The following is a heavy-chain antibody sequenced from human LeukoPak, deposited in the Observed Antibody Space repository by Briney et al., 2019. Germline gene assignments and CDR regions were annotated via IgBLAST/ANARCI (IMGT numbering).Heavy chain of an antibody. D-gene: IGHD7-27*01. V-gene: IGHV3-23*01. CDR2: ISGSGGST. Sequence: GGSLRLSCAAPGFTFSSYAMSWVRQAPGKGLEWVSAISGSGGSTYYADSVKGRFTISRDNSKNTLYLQMNSLRAEDTAVYHCAKDPPHWGANDAFDIWGQGTMVTVSS. J-gene: IGHJ3*02. CDR1: GFTFSSYA. CDR3: AKDPPHWGANDAFDI.